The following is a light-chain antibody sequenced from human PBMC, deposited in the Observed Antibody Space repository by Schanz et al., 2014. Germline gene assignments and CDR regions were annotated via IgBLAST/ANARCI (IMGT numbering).Light chain of an antibody. V-gene: IGKV1-39*01. Sequence: DVQMTQSPSSLSASVGDRVTITCRASQRISSYLNWYQQKPGKAPKFLIYAASNLQSGVPSRFSGSGSGTEFTLTISGLQPDDSATYYCQQYDSHPVTFGRGTRLEI. CDR3: QQYDSHPVT. CDR1: QRISSY. CDR2: AAS. J-gene: IGKJ5*01.